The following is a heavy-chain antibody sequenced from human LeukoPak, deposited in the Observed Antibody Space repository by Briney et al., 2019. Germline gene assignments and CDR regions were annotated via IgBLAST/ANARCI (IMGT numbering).Heavy chain of an antibody. Sequence: GGSLRLSCAASGFTFSSYGMHWVRQAPGKGLEWVAFIRYDGSNKYYADSVKGRFTISRDNSKNTLYLQMNSLRAEDTAVYYCAKDWAYGSTAAGLDYWGQGTLVTVSS. CDR3: AKDWAYGSTAAGLDY. CDR2: IRYDGSNK. V-gene: IGHV3-30*02. D-gene: IGHD4-17*01. J-gene: IGHJ4*02. CDR1: GFTFSSYG.